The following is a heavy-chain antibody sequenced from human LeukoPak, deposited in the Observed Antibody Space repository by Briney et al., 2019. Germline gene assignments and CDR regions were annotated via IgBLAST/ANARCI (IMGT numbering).Heavy chain of an antibody. J-gene: IGHJ3*02. D-gene: IGHD2-2*01. CDR3: AHXXYXLDAFDM. V-gene: IGHV1-2*02. Sequence: AXGYTFTSYAMNWVRQAPGQGLEWMGWINPKSGATKYAQKFQGRITMTRDTSIGTAYVELSRMRCDDTAVYYCAHXXYXLDAFDMWGQGTLVIVSS. CDR2: INPKSGAT. CDR1: GYTFTSYA.